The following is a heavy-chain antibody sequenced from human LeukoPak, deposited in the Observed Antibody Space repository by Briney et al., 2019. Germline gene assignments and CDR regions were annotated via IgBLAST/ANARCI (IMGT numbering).Heavy chain of an antibody. V-gene: IGHV1-69*13. Sequence: SVKVSCKASGYTFIGYGISWVRQAPGQGLEWMGGIIPIFGIANYAQKFQGRVTITADESTSTAYMELSSLRSEDTAVYYCARAEGTGFWSGYYFDYWGQGTLVTVSS. CDR3: ARAEGTGFWSGYYFDY. D-gene: IGHD3-3*01. CDR2: IIPIFGIA. CDR1: GYTFIGYG. J-gene: IGHJ4*02.